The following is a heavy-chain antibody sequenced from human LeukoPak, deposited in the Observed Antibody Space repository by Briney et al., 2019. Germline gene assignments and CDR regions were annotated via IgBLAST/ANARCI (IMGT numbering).Heavy chain of an antibody. V-gene: IGHV3-23*01. Sequence: GGSLRLSCAASGFTFSSYAMTWVRQAPGKGLEWASTISDSGGSTYYADSVKGRFTISRDNSKNTLYLQMDCLRAEDTAIYYCAKVRVGATSPPDYWGQGTLVTVSS. D-gene: IGHD1-26*01. J-gene: IGHJ4*02. CDR3: AKVRVGATSPPDY. CDR2: ISDSGGST. CDR1: GFTFSSYA.